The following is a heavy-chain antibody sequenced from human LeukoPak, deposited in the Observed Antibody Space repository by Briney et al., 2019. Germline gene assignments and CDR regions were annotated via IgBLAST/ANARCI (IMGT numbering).Heavy chain of an antibody. Sequence: ASVKVSCKASGGTFSIYTISWVRQAPGQGLEWMGRIIPILGIANYAQKFQGRVTITADKSTSTAYMELSSLRSEDTAVYYCARVGQQLAFDYWGQGTLVTVSS. CDR3: ARVGQQLAFDY. V-gene: IGHV1-69*02. D-gene: IGHD6-13*01. CDR2: IIPILGIA. J-gene: IGHJ4*02. CDR1: GGTFSIYT.